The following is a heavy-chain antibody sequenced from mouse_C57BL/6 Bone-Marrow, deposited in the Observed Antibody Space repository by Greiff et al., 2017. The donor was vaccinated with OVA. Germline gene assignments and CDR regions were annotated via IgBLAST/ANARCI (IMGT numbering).Heavy chain of an antibody. CDR3: ARQVYDYDDGDVSYAMDY. V-gene: IGHV5-9*01. D-gene: IGHD2-4*01. Sequence: EVQVVESGGGLVKPGGSLKLSCAASGFTFSSYTMSWVRQTPEKRLEWVATISGGGGNTYYPDSVKGRFTISRDNAKNTLYLQMSSLRSEDTALYYCARQVYDYDDGDVSYAMDYWGQGTSVTVSS. CDR1: GFTFSSYT. CDR2: ISGGGGNT. J-gene: IGHJ4*01.